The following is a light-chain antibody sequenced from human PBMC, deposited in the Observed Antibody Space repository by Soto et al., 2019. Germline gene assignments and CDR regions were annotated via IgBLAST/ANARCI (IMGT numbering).Light chain of an antibody. J-gene: IGLJ3*02. Sequence: QSVLTQPASVSGSPGQSITISCTGTSSDLGSYNLVSWYQQHPGKAPKLMIYEGSKRPLGVSNRFSGSKSGNTASLTISGLQAEDEADYYCCSYAGSSTYVFGGGTKVTVL. CDR3: CSYAGSSTYV. CDR1: SSDLGSYNL. V-gene: IGLV2-23*01. CDR2: EGS.